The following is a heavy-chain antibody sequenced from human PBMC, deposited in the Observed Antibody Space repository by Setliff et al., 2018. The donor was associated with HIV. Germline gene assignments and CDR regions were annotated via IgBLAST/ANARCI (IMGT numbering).Heavy chain of an antibody. Sequence: SETLSLTCSVSGRSISSGSYYWGWIRQPPGKGLEWIGIIDYSGNTYYNPSLKSRITISVDTSKNQFSLKLSSVTAADTAVYYCERSGPVWFGEPPYYFDSWGLGTLVTVSS. J-gene: IGHJ4*02. CDR2: IDYSGNT. CDR1: GRSISSGSYY. CDR3: ERSGPVWFGEPPYYFDS. D-gene: IGHD3-10*01. V-gene: IGHV4-39*07.